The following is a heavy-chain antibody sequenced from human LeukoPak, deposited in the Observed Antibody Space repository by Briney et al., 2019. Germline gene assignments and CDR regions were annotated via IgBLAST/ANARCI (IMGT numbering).Heavy chain of an antibody. Sequence: GRSLRLSCAASGFTFSSYGMHWVRQAPGKGLEWVAVIWYDGSNKYYADSVKGRFTISRDNSKNTLYLQMNSLRAEDTAVYYCARGLRYGTVPCFDYWGQGTLVTVSS. CDR2: IWYDGSNK. V-gene: IGHV3-33*01. D-gene: IGHD6-13*01. J-gene: IGHJ4*02. CDR3: ARGLRYGTVPCFDY. CDR1: GFTFSSYG.